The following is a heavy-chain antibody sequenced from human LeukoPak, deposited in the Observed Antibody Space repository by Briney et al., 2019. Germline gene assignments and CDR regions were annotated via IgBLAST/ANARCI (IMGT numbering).Heavy chain of an antibody. CDR3: AKDLGSSWTLGFPY. CDR2: ISWDSGSI. V-gene: IGHV3-9*01. J-gene: IGHJ4*02. Sequence: PGGSLRLSCAASGFTFDDYAMHWVRQAPGKGLEWVSGISWDSGSIGYADSVKGRFTISRDNVENSLYLQMNSLRAEDTAFYYCAKDLGSSWTLGFPYWGQGTLVTVSS. CDR1: GFTFDDYA. D-gene: IGHD6-13*01.